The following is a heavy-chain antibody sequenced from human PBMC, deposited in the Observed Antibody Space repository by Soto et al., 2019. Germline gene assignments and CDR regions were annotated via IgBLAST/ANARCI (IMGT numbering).Heavy chain of an antibody. D-gene: IGHD6-6*01. Sequence: PSETLSLTCTVSGGSIGRGGHYWSWIRQHPGKGLEWIGYIYYSGSTYYNPSLKSRVTISVDTSKNQFSLKLSSVTAADTAVYYCARMERYSSSQTYFDYWGQGTLVTVSS. J-gene: IGHJ4*02. CDR2: IYYSGST. V-gene: IGHV4-31*03. CDR1: GGSIGRGGHY. CDR3: ARMERYSSSQTYFDY.